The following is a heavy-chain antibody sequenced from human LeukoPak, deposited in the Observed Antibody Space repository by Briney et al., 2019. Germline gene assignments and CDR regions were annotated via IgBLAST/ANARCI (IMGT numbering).Heavy chain of an antibody. V-gene: IGHV4-39*01. CDR1: GGSISSSSYY. CDR2: FYYSGST. Sequence: PSETLSLTCTVSGGSISSSSYYWGWIRQPPGKGLERIGSFYYSGSTYYSPSLKSRVTISVDTSKNQFSLKLSSVTATDTAVYYCARRRSGNSYVDYWGQGTLVTVSS. D-gene: IGHD5-18*01. CDR3: ARRRSGNSYVDY. J-gene: IGHJ4*02.